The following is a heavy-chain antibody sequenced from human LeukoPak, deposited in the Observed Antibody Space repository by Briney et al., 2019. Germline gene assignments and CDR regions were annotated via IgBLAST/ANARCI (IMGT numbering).Heavy chain of an antibody. Sequence: PSETLSLTCTVSGGSISSYYWSWIRQPPGKGLEWIGYIYYSGSTNYNPSLKSRVTISVDTSKNQFSLMLSSVTAADTAVYYCARLGYCSGGSCYRKYYFYGMDVWGQGTTVTVSS. V-gene: IGHV4-59*01. CDR3: ARLGYCSGGSCYRKYYFYGMDV. J-gene: IGHJ6*02. CDR2: IYYSGST. CDR1: GGSISSYY. D-gene: IGHD2-15*01.